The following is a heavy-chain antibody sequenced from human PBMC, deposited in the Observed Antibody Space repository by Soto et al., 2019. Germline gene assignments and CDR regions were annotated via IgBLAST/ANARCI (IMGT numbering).Heavy chain of an antibody. CDR3: ARDRGFTVTEDAFDI. J-gene: IGHJ3*02. D-gene: IGHD4-17*01. CDR2: ISAYNGNT. CDR1: GYTFTSYG. Sequence: QVQLVQSGAEVKKPGASVKVSCKASGYTFTSYGISWVRQAPGQGLEWMGWISAYNGNTNYAQKLQGRVTRXXEXSXXTAYMELRSLRSDDTAVYYCARDRGFTVTEDAFDIWGQGTMVTVSS. V-gene: IGHV1-18*01.